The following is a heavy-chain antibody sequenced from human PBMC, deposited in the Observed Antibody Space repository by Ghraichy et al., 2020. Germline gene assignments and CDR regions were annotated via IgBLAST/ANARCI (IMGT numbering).Heavy chain of an antibody. CDR1: GYTFTSYG. Sequence: ASVKVSCKASGYTFTSYGISWVRQAPGQGLECMGWISAYNGNTNYAQKLQGRVTMTTDTSTSTAYMELRSLRSDDTAVYYCARITKPHLSFDYWGQGTLVTVSS. J-gene: IGHJ4*02. D-gene: IGHD1-20*01. CDR3: ARITKPHLSFDY. CDR2: ISAYNGNT. V-gene: IGHV1-18*01.